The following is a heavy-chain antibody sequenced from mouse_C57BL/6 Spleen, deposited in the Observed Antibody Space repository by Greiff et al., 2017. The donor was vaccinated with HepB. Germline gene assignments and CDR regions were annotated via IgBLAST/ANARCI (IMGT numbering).Heavy chain of an antibody. Sequence: QVQLQQSGPGLVAPSQSLSITCTVSGFSFTSYAISWVRQPPGKGLEWLGVIWTGGGTNYNSALKSRLSISKDNSKSQVFLKMNSLQTDDTARYYCARKGGYYSNSYAMDYWGQGTSVTVSS. V-gene: IGHV2-9-1*01. CDR2: IWTGGGT. CDR1: GFSFTSYA. J-gene: IGHJ4*01. D-gene: IGHD2-5*01. CDR3: ARKGGYYSNSYAMDY.